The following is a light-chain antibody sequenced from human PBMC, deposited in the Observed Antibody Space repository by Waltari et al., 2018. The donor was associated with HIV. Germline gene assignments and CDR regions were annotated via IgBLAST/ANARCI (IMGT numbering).Light chain of an antibody. CDR1: SHAVAFYNF. CDR3: SSFASQGSPM. CDR2: AVS. Sequence: QSPLHQPASVSASPGQSITISCTGVSHAVAFYNFVFWYQPHPGKAPPLIIYAVSSRPSGISSRFVGSKSGVTASLTISGLQAEDEAVYFCSSFASQGSPMFGGGTKLTVL. V-gene: IGLV2-14*03. J-gene: IGLJ3*02.